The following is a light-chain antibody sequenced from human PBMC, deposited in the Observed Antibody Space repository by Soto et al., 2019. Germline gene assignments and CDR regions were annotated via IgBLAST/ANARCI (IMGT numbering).Light chain of an antibody. J-gene: IGKJ4*01. Sequence: EIVLTQSPATLSLSPGERATLSCRASQSVSSYLAWYQQKPGQAPRLLIYDASNRATGIPARFSGSGSGTDFPLPISTLDPEDFAVYSCQQRRTGPGIFGGGTKVDIK. CDR3: QQRRTGPGI. CDR2: DAS. V-gene: IGKV3-11*01. CDR1: QSVSSY.